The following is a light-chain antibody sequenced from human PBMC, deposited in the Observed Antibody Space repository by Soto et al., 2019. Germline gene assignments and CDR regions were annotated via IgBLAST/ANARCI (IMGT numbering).Light chain of an antibody. CDR3: QSYDSSLSGHV. CDR1: SSNIGAGYD. J-gene: IGLJ1*01. CDR2: GNI. V-gene: IGLV1-40*01. Sequence: QSVLTQPPSVSGAPGQRVTISCTGSSSNIGAGYDVHWYQQLPGTAPKLLIYGNINRPSGVPDRFSGSKSGTSASLAITGLQAEDEADYYCQSYDSSLSGHVFGTGTKVTVL.